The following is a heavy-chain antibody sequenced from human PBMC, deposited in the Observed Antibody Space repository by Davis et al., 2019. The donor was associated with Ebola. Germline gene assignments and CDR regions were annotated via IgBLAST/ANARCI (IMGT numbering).Heavy chain of an antibody. CDR2: IYTGDSDT. D-gene: IGHD1/OR15-1a*01. J-gene: IGHJ4*02. Sequence: GESLKISCKDSGNSFTNHCIGWVRQIPGKGLDWIGIIYTGDSDTKYSPSFRGQVTISADKSTRTTYLLWNSLRASDTAMYFCGRSGTTLLNPEGYFDSWGQGTQVIVSS. CDR1: GNSFTNHC. CDR3: GRSGTTLLNPEGYFDS. V-gene: IGHV5-51*01.